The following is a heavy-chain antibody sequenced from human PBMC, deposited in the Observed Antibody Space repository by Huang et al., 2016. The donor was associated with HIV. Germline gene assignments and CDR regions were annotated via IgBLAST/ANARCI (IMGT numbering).Heavy chain of an antibody. V-gene: IGHV4-39*01. J-gene: IGHJ4*02. Sequence: SGPGLVKPSETLSLTCNVSDGSLNSGKYSWGWIRQSPGKGLGWIGSIFYTGSAHDNPALESRVTIFVDSSKSQLSVRLRSVTAADTAVYYCARRRTHFTFDYWGQGTLVTVSS. CDR3: ARRRTHFTFDY. CDR1: DGSLNSGKYS. CDR2: IFYTGSA.